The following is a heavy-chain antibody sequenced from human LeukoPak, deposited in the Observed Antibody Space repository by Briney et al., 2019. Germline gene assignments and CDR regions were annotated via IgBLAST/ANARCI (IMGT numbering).Heavy chain of an antibody. CDR2: INPNSGGT. V-gene: IGHV1-2*02. Sequence: ASVKVSCKASGYTFTGYYMHWVRQAPGQGLEWMGWINPNSGGTNYAQKFQGRVTMTRDTSISTAYMELSSLTSDDTAVYYCATDLAMVRGVIGGDYWGQGTLVTVSS. D-gene: IGHD3-10*01. J-gene: IGHJ4*02. CDR3: ATDLAMVRGVIGGDY. CDR1: GYTFTGYY.